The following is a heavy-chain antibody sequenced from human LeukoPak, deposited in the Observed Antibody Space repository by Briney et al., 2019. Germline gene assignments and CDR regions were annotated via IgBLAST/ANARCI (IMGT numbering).Heavy chain of an antibody. V-gene: IGHV3-21*01. CDR1: GFTFSSYA. CDR2: ISSSGTYV. CDR3: ARASSKQLAGYLPDGFDI. Sequence: GGSLRLSCAASGFTFSSYAMHWVRQAPGKGLEWVSSISSSGTYVYYADSVKGRFTISRDSAKNSLSLQMNSLRADDAAVYYCARASSKQLAGYLPDGFDIWGQGTMVTVSS. J-gene: IGHJ3*02. D-gene: IGHD3-9*01.